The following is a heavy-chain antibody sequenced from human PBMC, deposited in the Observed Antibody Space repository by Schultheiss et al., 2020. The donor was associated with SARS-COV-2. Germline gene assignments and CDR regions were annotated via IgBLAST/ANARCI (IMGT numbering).Heavy chain of an antibody. J-gene: IGHJ5*02. D-gene: IGHD2-21*02. V-gene: IGHV4-59*08. CDR2: INYTGST. Sequence: SETLSLTCSVSGGSISYYYWTWIRQPPGKGLEWIGYINYTGSTNYNPSLKSRVTLSVDTSRNQFSLKLSSVTAADTAVYYCARAVVTVNACNWFDPWGRGALVTVSS. CDR3: ARAVVTVNACNWFDP. CDR1: GGSISYYY.